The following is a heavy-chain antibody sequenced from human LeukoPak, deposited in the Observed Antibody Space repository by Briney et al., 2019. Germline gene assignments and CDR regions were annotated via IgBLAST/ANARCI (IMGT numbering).Heavy chain of an antibody. CDR2: ISGSGDNT. CDR3: AKDLTDSSGYYFLRPNDYFDY. V-gene: IGHV3-23*01. D-gene: IGHD3-22*01. CDR1: GFTLRSYG. Sequence: GGSLRLSCAASGFTLRSYGMSWVRQAPGKGLEWVSVISGSGDNTDYADSVKGRFTISRDNSKNTLYLQMNSLRAEDTAVYYCAKDLTDSSGYYFLRPNDYFDYWGQGTLVTVSS. J-gene: IGHJ4*02.